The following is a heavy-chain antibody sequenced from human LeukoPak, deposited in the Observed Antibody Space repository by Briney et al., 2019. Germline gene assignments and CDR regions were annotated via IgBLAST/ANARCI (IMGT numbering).Heavy chain of an antibody. Sequence: SETLSLTCSVSGDSINNYYWGWIRQPAGKGLEWIGHIYPSGSTNYNPSLKSRVTMSVDTSKNHFSLNLTSVTAADTAIFYCARSIAAPGTPFDYWGQGTLVTVSS. J-gene: IGHJ4*02. V-gene: IGHV4-4*07. CDR3: ARSIAAPGTPFDY. CDR2: IYPSGST. D-gene: IGHD6-13*01. CDR1: GDSINNYY.